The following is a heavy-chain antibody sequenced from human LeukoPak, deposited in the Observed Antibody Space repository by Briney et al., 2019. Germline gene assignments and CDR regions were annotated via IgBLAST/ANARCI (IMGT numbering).Heavy chain of an antibody. J-gene: IGHJ3*02. V-gene: IGHV1-24*01. D-gene: IGHD5-24*01. Sequence: GASVKVSCKVSGYTLTELSMHWVRQAPGKGLEWMGGFDPEDGETIYAQKFQGRVTMTEDTSTDTAYMELSSLRSEDTAVYYCATDQILIYGDIGRYAFDIWGQGTMVTVSS. CDR1: GYTLTELS. CDR3: ATDQILIYGDIGRYAFDI. CDR2: FDPEDGET.